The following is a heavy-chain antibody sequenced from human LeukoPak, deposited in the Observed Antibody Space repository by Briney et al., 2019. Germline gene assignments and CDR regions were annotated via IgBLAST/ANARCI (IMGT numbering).Heavy chain of an antibody. CDR2: IKDSGRT. V-gene: IGHV4-34*01. Sequence: PSETLSLTCALYGRSLSGYYWSWIRQAPGKGLEWIGEIKDSGRTNYNPSLKSRVTISVDTSNNQYSLKLSSMTAADTAVYYCARGHSSGYPDAFDIWGQGTMVTVSS. CDR1: GRSLSGYY. D-gene: IGHD3-22*01. CDR3: ARGHSSGYPDAFDI. J-gene: IGHJ3*02.